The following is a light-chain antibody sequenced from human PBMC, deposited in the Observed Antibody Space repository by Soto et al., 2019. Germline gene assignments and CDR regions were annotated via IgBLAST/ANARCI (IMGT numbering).Light chain of an antibody. V-gene: IGLV1-51*01. CDR3: GTWDSSLSVVL. J-gene: IGLJ2*01. Sequence: QSALTQPPSVSAAPGQRVTISCSGSSSNIGHNYVYWYQQLPGTAPRLLIYDNTKRPSGIPDRFAGSKSGTSATLVITGLQTGDEADYYCGTWDSSLSVVLFGGGTKLTVL. CDR1: SSNIGHNY. CDR2: DNT.